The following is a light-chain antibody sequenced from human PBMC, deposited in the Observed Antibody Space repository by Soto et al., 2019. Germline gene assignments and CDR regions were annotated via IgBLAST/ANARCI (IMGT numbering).Light chain of an antibody. V-gene: IGKV3-20*01. CDR1: QSVRSSY. CDR2: GAS. CDR3: QQYGSSPRT. Sequence: EIVLTQSPGTMSLSPGERATLSCRASQSVRSSYLAWYPQKPGQAPRLLVYGASSRATGISDRFSGSGSRTEFTLTMSGLEPEDFAVYYCQQYGSSPRTFGQGTKVE. J-gene: IGKJ1*01.